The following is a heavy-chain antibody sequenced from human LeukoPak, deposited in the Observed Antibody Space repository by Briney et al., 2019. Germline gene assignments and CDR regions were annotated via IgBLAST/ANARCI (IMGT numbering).Heavy chain of an antibody. D-gene: IGHD1-26*01. CDR1: GFTFSSYW. J-gene: IGHJ4*02. CDR2: IDTDGSST. Sequence: GGSLRLSCAASGFTFSSYWMHWVRHAPGKGLVWVSRIDTDGSSTNYADSVKGRFTISRDNAKNTLYLQMNSLRAEDTAVYYCTSNLGRIDYWGQGTLVTVSS. CDR3: TSNLGRIDY. V-gene: IGHV3-74*01.